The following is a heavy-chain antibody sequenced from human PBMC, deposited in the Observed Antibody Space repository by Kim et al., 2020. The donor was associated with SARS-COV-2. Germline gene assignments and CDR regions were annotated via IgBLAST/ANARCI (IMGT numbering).Heavy chain of an antibody. J-gene: IGHJ5*02. D-gene: IGHD6-19*01. CDR1: GGSISSYY. Sequence: SETLSLTCTVSGGSISSYYWSWIRQPPGKGLEWIGYIYYSGSTNYNPSLKSRVTISVDTSKNQFSLKLSSVTAADTAVYYCARRGSVAGTGWFDPWGQGTLVTVSS. CDR3: ARRGSVAGTGWFDP. V-gene: IGHV4-59*08. CDR2: IYYSGST.